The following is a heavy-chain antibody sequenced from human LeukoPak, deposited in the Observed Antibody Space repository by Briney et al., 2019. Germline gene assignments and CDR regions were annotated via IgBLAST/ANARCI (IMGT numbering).Heavy chain of an antibody. CDR1: GLAFTTYS. Sequence: GGSLRLSFAASGLAFTTYSMNWVRQAPGQGLQWVASIDGSSTYVFYADPVKGRFTITRDNAKNSLYLQMGSLRADDTALYYCTKTPLSGYYFDLWGQGTMVTVSS. V-gene: IGHV3-21*01. CDR2: IDGSSTYV. J-gene: IGHJ4*02. CDR3: TKTPLSGYYFDL. D-gene: IGHD3-3*01.